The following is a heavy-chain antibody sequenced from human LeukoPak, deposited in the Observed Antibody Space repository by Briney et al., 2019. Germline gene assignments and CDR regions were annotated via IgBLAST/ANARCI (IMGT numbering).Heavy chain of an antibody. V-gene: IGHV4-38-2*01. J-gene: IGHJ4*02. CDR1: GYSIRSGYY. Sequence: SETLSLTCAVSGYSIRSGYYWGWIRQPPGKGLEWIGSIYHSGSTYYNPSLKSRVTISVDTSKNQFSLKLSSVTAADTAVYYCALTAVIAAAGTLTPDYWGQGTLVTVSS. CDR2: IYHSGST. CDR3: ALTAVIAAAGTLTPDY. D-gene: IGHD6-13*01.